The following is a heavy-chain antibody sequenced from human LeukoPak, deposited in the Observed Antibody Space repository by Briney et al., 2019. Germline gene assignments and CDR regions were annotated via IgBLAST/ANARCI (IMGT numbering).Heavy chain of an antibody. J-gene: IGHJ4*02. CDR1: GGSISGYY. V-gene: IGHV4-34*01. CDR3: ARGGIAAAQDY. CDR2: INHSGST. Sequence: PSETLSLTCAVYGGSISGYYWSWIRQPPGKGLEWIGEINHSGSTNYNPSLKSRVTISVDTSKNQFSLKLSSVTAADTAVYYCARGGIAAAQDYWGQGTLVTVSS. D-gene: IGHD6-13*01.